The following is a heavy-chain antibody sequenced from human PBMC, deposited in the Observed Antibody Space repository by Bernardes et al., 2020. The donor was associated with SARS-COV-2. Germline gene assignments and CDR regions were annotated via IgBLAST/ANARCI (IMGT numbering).Heavy chain of an antibody. CDR2: IYYSGST. D-gene: IGHD3-16*01. V-gene: IGHV4-59*01. CDR1: GGSISGYY. CDR3: ARGGTEYDWYFDI. Sequence: SETLSLTCTVSGGSISGYYWSWIWQPPGKGLEWIGYIYYSGSTNYNPSLKSRVTISVDTSKNQFSLKVSSVTAADTAVYYCARGGTEYDWYFDIWGRGTLVTVSS. J-gene: IGHJ2*01.